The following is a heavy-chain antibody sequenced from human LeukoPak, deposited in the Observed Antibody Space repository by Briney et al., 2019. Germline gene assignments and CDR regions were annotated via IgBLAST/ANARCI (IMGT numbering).Heavy chain of an antibody. CDR1: GYTFTSYD. CDR2: ISTFNGNT. J-gene: IGHJ4*02. V-gene: IGHV1-18*01. CDR3: ASGATYCSSTSCSLRDYFDY. Sequence: GASVKVSCKASGYTFTSYDINWVRQAPGQGLEWMGWISTFNGNTAYAKKFQGRVTMTTDTSTSTAYIELRTLRSDDSAVYYCASGATYCSSTSCSLRDYFDYWGQGTLVTVSS. D-gene: IGHD2-2*01.